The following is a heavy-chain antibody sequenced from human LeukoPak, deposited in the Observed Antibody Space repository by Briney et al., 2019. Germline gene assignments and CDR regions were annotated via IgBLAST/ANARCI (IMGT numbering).Heavy chain of an antibody. CDR2: IYSGGST. J-gene: IGHJ4*02. Sequence: GGSLRLSCAASGFTVSSNYMSWVRQAPGKGLEWVSVIYSGGSTYYADSVKGRFTISRDNSKNTLYLQMNSLRAEDTAVYYCARVDTAMVTREYYFDYWGQGTQVTVSS. V-gene: IGHV3-66*02. CDR1: GFTVSSNY. CDR3: ARVDTAMVTREYYFDY. D-gene: IGHD5-18*01.